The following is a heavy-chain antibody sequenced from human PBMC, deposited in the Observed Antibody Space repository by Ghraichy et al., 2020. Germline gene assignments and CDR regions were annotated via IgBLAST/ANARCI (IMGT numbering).Heavy chain of an antibody. D-gene: IGHD3-22*01. CDR1: GFTFGDYA. CDR2: ISWDGGST. J-gene: IGHJ6*02. V-gene: IGHV3-43D*03. Sequence: LSLTCAASGFTFGDYAMHWVRQAPGKGLEWVSLISWDGGSTYYADSVKGRFTISRDNSQNSLYLQMNSLRAEDTALYYCAKDIYTWYDSTPYYGMDIWGQGTTVTGS. CDR3: AKDIYTWYDSTPYYGMDI.